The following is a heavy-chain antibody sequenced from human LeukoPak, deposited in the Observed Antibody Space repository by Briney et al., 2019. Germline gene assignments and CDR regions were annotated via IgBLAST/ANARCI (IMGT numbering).Heavy chain of an antibody. CDR3: AKDPYSGSPRGFDY. V-gene: IGHV3-30*02. Sequence: GGSLRLSCAASGFTFSSYGMHWVRQAPGKGLECVAFIQYDGSNKYYTDSVKGRFTISRDNSKNTLYLQMNNLRVDDTAVYYCAKDPYSGSPRGFDYWGQGTLVAASS. CDR1: GFTFSSYG. D-gene: IGHD1-26*01. J-gene: IGHJ4*02. CDR2: IQYDGSNK.